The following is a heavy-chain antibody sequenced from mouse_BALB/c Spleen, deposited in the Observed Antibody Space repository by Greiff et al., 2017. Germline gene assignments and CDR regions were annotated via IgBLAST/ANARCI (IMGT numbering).Heavy chain of an antibody. CDR3: ARLDDYDGDY. Sequence: EVNLVESGGGLVQPGGSRKLSCAASGFTFSSFGMHWVRQAPEKGLEWVAYISSGSSTIYYADTVKGRFTISRDNPKNTLFLQMTSLRSEDTAMYYCARLDDYDGDYWGQGTTLTVSS. CDR2: ISSGSSTI. V-gene: IGHV5-17*02. J-gene: IGHJ2*01. CDR1: GFTFSSFG. D-gene: IGHD2-4*01.